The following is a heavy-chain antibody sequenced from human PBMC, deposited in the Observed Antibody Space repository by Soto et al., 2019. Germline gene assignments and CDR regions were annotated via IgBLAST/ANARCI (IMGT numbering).Heavy chain of an antibody. J-gene: IGHJ5*02. CDR2: INAGNGNT. Sequence: QVQLVQSGAEVKKPGASVKVSCKASGYTFTSYAMHWVRQAPGQRLEWMGWINAGNGNTKYSQKFQGRVTITRDTSESTDYMELSSLRSEDTAVYYCARFPLMSSRWYDRWFDPWGQGTLVTVSS. CDR3: ARFPLMSSRWYDRWFDP. D-gene: IGHD6-13*01. V-gene: IGHV1-3*01. CDR1: GYTFTSYA.